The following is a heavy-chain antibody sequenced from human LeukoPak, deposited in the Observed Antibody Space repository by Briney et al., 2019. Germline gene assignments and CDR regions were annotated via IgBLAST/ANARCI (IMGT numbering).Heavy chain of an antibody. CDR2: IIPIFGTA. J-gene: IGHJ5*02. CDR3: ARKKWFGELLYGWFDP. D-gene: IGHD3-10*01. Sequence: SVKVSCKASGGTFSSYAISWVRQAPGQGLEWMGGIIPIFGTANYAQKFQGRVTITADESTSTAYMELSSLRSEDTAVYYCARKKWFGELLYGWFDPWGQGTLVTVSS. CDR1: GGTFSSYA. V-gene: IGHV1-69*13.